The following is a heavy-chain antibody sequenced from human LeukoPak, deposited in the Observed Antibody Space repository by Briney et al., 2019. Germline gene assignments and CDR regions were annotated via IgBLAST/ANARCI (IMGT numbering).Heavy chain of an antibody. J-gene: IGHJ4*02. Sequence: ASVKVSCKASGYTFTRYDIDWVRQATGQGVAWMGWMTPNSGDTGYAQKFQGTVTMTRNTSISTAYMELSSMRSEHTAVYYCARASHVLRYFDWLRGGYYFDYWGQGTLVTVSS. D-gene: IGHD3-9*01. CDR2: MTPNSGDT. V-gene: IGHV1-8*01. CDR3: ARASHVLRYFDWLRGGYYFDY. CDR1: GYTFTRYD.